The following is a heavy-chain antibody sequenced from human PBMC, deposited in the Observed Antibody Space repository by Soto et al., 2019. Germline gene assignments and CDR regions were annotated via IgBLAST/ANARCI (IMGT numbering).Heavy chain of an antibody. Sequence: SETLSLTCAVYGGSFSGYYWSWIRPPPGKGLEWIGEINHSGSTNYNPSLKSRVTISVDTSKNQFSLKLSSVTAADTAVYYCASRSPPRYYYGSGSYKDWFDPWGQGTLVTVSS. CDR3: ASRSPPRYYYGSGSYKDWFDP. D-gene: IGHD3-10*01. V-gene: IGHV4-34*01. CDR1: GGSFSGYY. CDR2: INHSGST. J-gene: IGHJ5*02.